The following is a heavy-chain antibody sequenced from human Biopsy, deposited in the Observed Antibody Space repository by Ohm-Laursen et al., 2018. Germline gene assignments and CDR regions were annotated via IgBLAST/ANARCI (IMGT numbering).Heavy chain of an antibody. CDR3: ARGSNEYGGLYFPH. D-gene: IGHD4-23*01. CDR2: ISHTGYT. V-gene: IGHV4-59*08. Sequence: SETLSLTCAVSGGSFTGYYWTWIRQPPGKGLVWIGHISHTGYTSYKSSLKSRVTISLDTSRKHFSLRLTSLAAADTAVYYCARGSNEYGGLYFPHWGQGTLVTVSS. CDR1: GGSFTGYY. J-gene: IGHJ1*01.